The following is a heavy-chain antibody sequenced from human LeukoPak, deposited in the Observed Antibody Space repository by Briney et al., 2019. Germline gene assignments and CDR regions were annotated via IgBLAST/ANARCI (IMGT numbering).Heavy chain of an antibody. CDR2: IYHSGST. CDR1: GYSISSGYY. Sequence: PSETLSLTCAVSGYSISSGYYWGWIRQPPGKGREWSGSIYHSGSTYYNPTLKRRVTISVDTSKNQFSLKLSSVTAADTAVYYCAAQSYYYDSSGYYPYFDYWGQGTLVSVSS. V-gene: IGHV4-38-2*01. J-gene: IGHJ4*02. CDR3: AAQSYYYDSSGYYPYFDY. D-gene: IGHD3-22*01.